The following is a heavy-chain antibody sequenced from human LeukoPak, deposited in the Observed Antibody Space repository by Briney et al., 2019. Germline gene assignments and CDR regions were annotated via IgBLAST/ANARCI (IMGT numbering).Heavy chain of an antibody. CDR2: INPNSGGT. CDR1: GYTFTSYG. V-gene: IGHV1-2*02. D-gene: IGHD1-26*01. CDR3: ARDSGSYGVDY. Sequence: ASVKVSCKASGYTFTSYGISWVRQAPGQGLEWMGWINPNSGGTNYAQKFQGRVTMTRDTSISTAYMELSRLRSDDTAVYYCARDSGSYGVDYWGQGTLVTVSS. J-gene: IGHJ4*02.